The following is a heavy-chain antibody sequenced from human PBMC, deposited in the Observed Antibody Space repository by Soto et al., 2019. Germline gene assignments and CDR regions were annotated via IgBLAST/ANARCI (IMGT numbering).Heavy chain of an antibody. CDR2: INAGNGNR. CDR1: GYTFTSYA. D-gene: IGHD2-15*01. Sequence: ASVKVSCTASGYTFTSYAMHWVRQAPGQRLEWMGWINAGNGNRKYSQKFKGRVTITRDTSASTAYMELSSLRSEDTAVYYCARGPGGPDGPGDYWGQGTLVTVSS. CDR3: ARGPGGPDGPGDY. V-gene: IGHV1-3*01. J-gene: IGHJ4*02.